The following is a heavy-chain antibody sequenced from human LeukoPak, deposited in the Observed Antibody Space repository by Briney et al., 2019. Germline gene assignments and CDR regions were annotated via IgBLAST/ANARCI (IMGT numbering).Heavy chain of an antibody. D-gene: IGHD5-24*01. CDR3: ARELVEMAAGYFDS. V-gene: IGHV3-48*03. CDR1: GFIFSSSE. J-gene: IGHJ4*02. CDR2: ISSTGNTI. Sequence: GGSLRLSCAASGFIFSSSEINWVRQAPGTGLEWFSYISSTGNTIYYADSVKGRFTISRDNAKNSLYLQMNSLRAEDTAVYYCARELVEMAAGYFDSWGQGTLVTVSS.